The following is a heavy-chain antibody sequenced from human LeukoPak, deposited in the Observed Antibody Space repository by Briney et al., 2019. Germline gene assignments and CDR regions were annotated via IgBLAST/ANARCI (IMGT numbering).Heavy chain of an antibody. CDR1: GFTFSSYW. CDR3: ARDGTAAGLYFDL. Sequence: GGSLRLSCAVSGFTFSSYWMNWVRQAPGKGLEWVASIKQDGGEKSYVDSVKGRFTISRDNAKNSLYLQMSSLRAEDTAAYYCARDGTAAGLYFDLWGQGALVTVSS. CDR2: IKQDGGEK. V-gene: IGHV3-7*01. J-gene: IGHJ4*01. D-gene: IGHD6-13*01.